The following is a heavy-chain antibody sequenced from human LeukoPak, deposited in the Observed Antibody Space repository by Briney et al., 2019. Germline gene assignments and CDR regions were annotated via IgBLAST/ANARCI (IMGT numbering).Heavy chain of an antibody. V-gene: IGHV3-30-3*01. Sequence: GGSLRLSCAASGFTFSSYAMHWVRQAPGKGLEWVAVISYDGSNKYYADSVKGRFTISRDNSKNTLYLQMNSLRAEDTAVYYCARDRSPEYSSGLAWFDPWGQGTLATVSS. CDR2: ISYDGSNK. CDR3: ARDRSPEYSSGLAWFDP. CDR1: GFTFSSYA. D-gene: IGHD6-19*01. J-gene: IGHJ5*02.